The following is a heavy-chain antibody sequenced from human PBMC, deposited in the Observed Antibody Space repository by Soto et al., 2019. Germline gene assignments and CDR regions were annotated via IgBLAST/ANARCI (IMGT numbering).Heavy chain of an antibody. D-gene: IGHD2-2*02. V-gene: IGHV1-3*01. Sequence: ASVKVSCKTSGYTFTSYAMHWVRQAPGQGLEWMGWINAGNGNTKYSQKFQGRVTITRDTSASTAYMELSSLRSEDTAVYYCANSATVPSTIAYWGQGTLVTVSS. CDR1: GYTFTSYA. CDR2: INAGNGNT. J-gene: IGHJ4*02. CDR3: ANSATVPSTIAY.